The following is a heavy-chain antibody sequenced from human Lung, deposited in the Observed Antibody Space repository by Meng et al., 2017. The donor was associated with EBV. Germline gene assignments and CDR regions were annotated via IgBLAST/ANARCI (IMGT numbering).Heavy chain of an antibody. D-gene: IGHD2-21*01. CDR1: GFTFSRFW. Sequence: LGGSRGGLGQAGGALRLSCAASGFTFSRFWMYWVRQAPGKGLVWVSRTNSDGSSTSYADSVKGRFTVYRDNAKDTLYLQMNSLRAEDTAVYYCARDTYSSFEYWGQGTLVTSPQ. CDR3: ARDTYSSFEY. V-gene: IGHV3-74*01. J-gene: IGHJ1*01. CDR2: TNSDGSST.